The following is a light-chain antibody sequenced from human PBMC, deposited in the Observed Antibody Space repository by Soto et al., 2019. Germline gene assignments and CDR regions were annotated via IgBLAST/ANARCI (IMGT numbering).Light chain of an antibody. Sequence: DIQMTQSPSTLSASVGDRVNITCRASQSISSWLAWYQQKQGKAPKLLIYKASNLESGVPSRFSGSGSGTEFTLTISSLQPDDFATYYCQQYNSYSPYTFGQGTKLEIK. CDR3: QQYNSYSPYT. J-gene: IGKJ2*01. CDR1: QSISSW. V-gene: IGKV1-5*03. CDR2: KAS.